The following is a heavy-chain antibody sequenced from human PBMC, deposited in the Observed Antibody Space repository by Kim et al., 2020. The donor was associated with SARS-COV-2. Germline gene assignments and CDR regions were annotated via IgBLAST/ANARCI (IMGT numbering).Heavy chain of an antibody. CDR3: ARGGGATLFYYYGMDV. Sequence: SETLSLTCAVYGGSFSGYYWSWIRQPPGKGLEWIGEINHSGGTNYNPSLKSRVTISVDTSKNQFSLKLSSVTAADTAVYYCARGGGATLFYYYGMDVWGQGTTVTVSS. V-gene: IGHV4-34*01. CDR1: GGSFSGYY. CDR2: INHSGGT. J-gene: IGHJ6*02. D-gene: IGHD1-26*01.